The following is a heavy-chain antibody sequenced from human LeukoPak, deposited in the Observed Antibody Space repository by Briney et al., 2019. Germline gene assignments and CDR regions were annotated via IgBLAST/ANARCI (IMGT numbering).Heavy chain of an antibody. CDR1: GYTFTSYA. J-gene: IGHJ4*02. V-gene: IGHV7-4-1*02. Sequence: ASVKVSCKASGYTFTSYAMNWVRQAPGQGLEWMGWINTNTGNPTYAQGSTGRFVFSLDTSVSTAYPQISSLKAEDTAVYYCARDSSGYWDNYWGQGTLITVSS. D-gene: IGHD3-22*01. CDR2: INTNTGNP. CDR3: ARDSSGYWDNY.